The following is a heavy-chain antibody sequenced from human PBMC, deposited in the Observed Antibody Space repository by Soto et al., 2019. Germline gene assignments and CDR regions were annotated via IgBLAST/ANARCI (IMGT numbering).Heavy chain of an antibody. Sequence: QVQLQESGPGLVKPSQTLSLTCTVSGGSISSGGYYWGWIRQHPGKGLEWIGYIYYSGSTYYNPSLKSRVTISVDTSKNQFSLKLSSVTAADTAVYYCARDEEYYAIRYRLQGHAFDLWGQGTLVTASS. CDR2: IYYSGST. J-gene: IGHJ3*01. CDR1: GGSISSGGYY. V-gene: IGHV4-31*03. D-gene: IGHD1-26*01. CDR3: ARDEEYYAIRYRLQGHAFDL.